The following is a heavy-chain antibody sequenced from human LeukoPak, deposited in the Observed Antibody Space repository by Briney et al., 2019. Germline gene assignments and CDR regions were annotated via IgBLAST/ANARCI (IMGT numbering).Heavy chain of an antibody. J-gene: IGHJ4*02. CDR1: GGSISSYY. CDR3: ARSNYRLAAQYYFDY. D-gene: IGHD6-6*01. Sequence: PSETLSLTCTVSGGSISSYYWSWIRQPPGKGLEWIGYIYYSGSTNYNPSLKSRVTISVDTSKNQFSLKLSSVTAADTAVYYCARSNYRLAAQYYFDYWGQGTLVTVSS. CDR2: IYYSGST. V-gene: IGHV4-59*08.